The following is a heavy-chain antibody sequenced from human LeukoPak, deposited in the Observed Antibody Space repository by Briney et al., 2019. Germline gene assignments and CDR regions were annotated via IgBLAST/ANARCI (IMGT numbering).Heavy chain of an antibody. Sequence: ASVKVSCKASGYPFTSYGISWVRQAPGQGLEWMGWISTYNGNTNYAQKFQDIVTMTTDTSTSTAYMELKSLRFDDTAVYYCARDWVVGVVVVAAGYWGQGTLATVSS. J-gene: IGHJ4*02. CDR1: GYPFTSYG. CDR2: ISTYNGNT. CDR3: ARDWVVGVVVVAAGY. V-gene: IGHV1-18*01. D-gene: IGHD2-15*01.